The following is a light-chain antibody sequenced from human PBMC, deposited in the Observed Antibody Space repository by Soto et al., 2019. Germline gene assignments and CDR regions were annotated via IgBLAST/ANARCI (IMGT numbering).Light chain of an antibody. CDR3: QVWDSGTVV. J-gene: IGLJ2*01. CDR2: RDF. Sequence: SYELTQPLSVSVALGQTARITCGGNNIGNKNVHWYQQRPGQAPVLVIYRDFNRPSGIPERFSGSNSVNTATLTISRAQAGDEAYYYCQVWDSGTVVFGGGTKLTVL. CDR1: NIGNKN. V-gene: IGLV3-9*01.